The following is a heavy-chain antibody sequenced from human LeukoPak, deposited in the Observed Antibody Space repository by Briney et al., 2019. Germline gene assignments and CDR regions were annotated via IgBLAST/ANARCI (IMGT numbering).Heavy chain of an antibody. D-gene: IGHD3-10*01. CDR1: GGSISSSNW. CDR3: ARDNYYGSGGYYYGMDV. V-gene: IGHV4-4*02. Sequence: SETLSLTCAVPGGSISSSNWWSWVRQPPGKGREWSGEIYHSGSTNYNPSLKSRVTISVDKSKNQFSLKLSSVTAADTAVYYCARDNYYGSGGYYYGMDVWGKGTTVTVSS. J-gene: IGHJ6*04. CDR2: IYHSGST.